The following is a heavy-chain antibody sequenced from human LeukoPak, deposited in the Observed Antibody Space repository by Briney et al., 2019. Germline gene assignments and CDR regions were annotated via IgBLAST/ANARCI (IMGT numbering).Heavy chain of an antibody. D-gene: IGHD3-3*01. CDR3: ARENHDFWSGYSFNWFDP. Sequence: SETLSLTCTVSGGSISSYYWSWIRQPPGKGLEWIGYIYYSGSTNYNPSLKSRVTISVDTSKNQFSLKLSSVTAADTAVYYCARENHDFWSGYSFNWFDPWGQGTLVTVSS. J-gene: IGHJ5*02. CDR1: GGSISSYY. V-gene: IGHV4-59*01. CDR2: IYYSGST.